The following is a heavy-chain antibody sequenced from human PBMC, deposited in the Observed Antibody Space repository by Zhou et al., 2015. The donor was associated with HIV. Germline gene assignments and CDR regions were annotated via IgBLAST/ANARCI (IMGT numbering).Heavy chain of an antibody. CDR3: AREVSVERLADHGLDV. CDR1: GFTFSTYS. V-gene: IGHV3-21*01. D-gene: IGHD1-1*01. CDR2: ISSRSSYI. J-gene: IGHJ6*02. Sequence: EVQLVESGGGLVKPGGSLRLSCAASGFTFSTYSMNWVRQAPGKGLEWVSSISSRSSYIYYADSLKGRFTISRDNAKNSLYLQMNSLRAEDTAVYYCAREVSVERLADHGLDVWGQGP.